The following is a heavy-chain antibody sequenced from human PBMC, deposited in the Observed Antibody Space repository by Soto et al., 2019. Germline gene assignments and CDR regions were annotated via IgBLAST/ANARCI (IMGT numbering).Heavy chain of an antibody. V-gene: IGHV4-39*01. CDR3: ARNQPQRYCSGGTCRPAYGMDV. Sequence: SETLSLTCTVSGGSISRDSFYWAWIRQPPGKGLEWIGIIYYSGDTYYNPSLAGRLTMSVDTSNQFSLTLRSVTAADTALYYCARNQPQRYCSGGTCRPAYGMDVWGQGTTVTVSS. D-gene: IGHD2-15*01. J-gene: IGHJ6*02. CDR1: GGSISRDSFY. CDR2: IYYSGDT.